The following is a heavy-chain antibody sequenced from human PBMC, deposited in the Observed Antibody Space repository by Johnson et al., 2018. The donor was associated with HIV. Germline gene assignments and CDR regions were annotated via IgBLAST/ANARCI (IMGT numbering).Heavy chain of an antibody. CDR2: IYSGGST. V-gene: IGHV3-66*02. D-gene: IGHD6-13*01. CDR1: GFTFSSYG. Sequence: EVQLVESGGGLVQPGGSLRLSCAASGFTFSSYGMSWVRQAPGKGLEWVSVIYSGGSTYFADSVKGRFTISRDNSKNTLYLQMGSLRAEDMAVYYCARPNRPQYRSTFDIWGQGTKVTVSS. CDR3: ARPNRPQYRSTFDI. J-gene: IGHJ3*02.